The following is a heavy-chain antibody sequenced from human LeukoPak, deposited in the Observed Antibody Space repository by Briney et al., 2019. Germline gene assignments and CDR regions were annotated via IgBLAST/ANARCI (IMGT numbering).Heavy chain of an antibody. V-gene: IGHV3-20*04. D-gene: IGHD2-2*01. J-gene: IGHJ4*02. Sequence: GGSLRLSCTASGFAFDEHGMSWVRQVPGKGLDWVSGINWSGGSTGYADPLRGRFTISRDNAKNSLYLQMDTLRAEDTALYYCARAPITSPFYFDYWGQGTLVTVSS. CDR3: ARAPITSPFYFDY. CDR1: GFAFDEHG. CDR2: INWSGGST.